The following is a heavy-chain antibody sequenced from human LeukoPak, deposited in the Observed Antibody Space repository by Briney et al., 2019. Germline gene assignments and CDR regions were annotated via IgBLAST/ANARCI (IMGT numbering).Heavy chain of an antibody. CDR2: ISSSSSYI. D-gene: IGHD6-13*01. CDR3: ARDNAGYSSRSPPFDY. V-gene: IGHV3-21*04. Sequence: GGSLRLSCAASGFTFSSYSMNWVRQAPGKGLEWVSSISSSSSYIYYADSVKGRFTISRDNAKNSLYLQMNSLRAEDTALYYCARDNAGYSSRSPPFDYWGQGTLVTVSS. J-gene: IGHJ4*02. CDR1: GFTFSSYS.